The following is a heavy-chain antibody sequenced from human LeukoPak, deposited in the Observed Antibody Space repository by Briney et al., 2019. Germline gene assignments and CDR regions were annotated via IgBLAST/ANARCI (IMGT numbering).Heavy chain of an antibody. J-gene: IGHJ4*02. V-gene: IGHV3-7*01. CDR3: ARQTAGYYSPFDY. D-gene: IGHD3-9*01. CDR1: GFTFSTYW. CDR2: IKQDGSET. Sequence: GGSLRLSCAASGFTFSTYWMSWVRQAPGKGLEWVANIKQDGSETHYLDSMKGRFTISRDNANNSVYLHMSNLRAEDSAVYFCARQTAGYYSPFDYWGQGTLVTDSS.